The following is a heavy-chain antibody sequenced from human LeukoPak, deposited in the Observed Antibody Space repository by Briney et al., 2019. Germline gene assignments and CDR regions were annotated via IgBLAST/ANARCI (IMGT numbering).Heavy chain of an antibody. Sequence: PSETLSLTCTVSGGSLSSGSYYWGWIRQPPGKGLEWIGSVYYSGSTYYNPSLKSRVTISVDTSKNQFSLKLSSVTAADTAVYYCARDPSSGWYWYFDYWGQGTLVTVSS. D-gene: IGHD6-19*01. CDR2: VYYSGST. J-gene: IGHJ4*02. V-gene: IGHV4-39*07. CDR3: ARDPSSGWYWYFDY. CDR1: GGSLSSGSYY.